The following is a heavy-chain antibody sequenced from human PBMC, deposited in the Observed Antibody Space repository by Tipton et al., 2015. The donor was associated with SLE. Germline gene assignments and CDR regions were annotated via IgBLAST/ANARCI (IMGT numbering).Heavy chain of an antibody. CDR3: ARSGGYNNYYYHYYMDV. D-gene: IGHD5-24*01. J-gene: IGHJ6*03. Sequence: TLSLTCTVSGGSISSYYWSWIRQPPGKGLEWIGYIYYRGSTNYNPSLKSRVNISLDTSKNQFSLKLNSVTAADTAVYYCARSGGYNNYYYHYYMDVWGKGTTVTVSS. CDR1: GGSISSYY. CDR2: IYYRGST. V-gene: IGHV4-59*01.